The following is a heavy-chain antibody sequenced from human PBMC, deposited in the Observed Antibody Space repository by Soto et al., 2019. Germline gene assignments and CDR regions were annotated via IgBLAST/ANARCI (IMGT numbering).Heavy chain of an antibody. Sequence: SRTLSLTCAISGDSVSSNSAAWNCIIQSPSRGLEWLGRTYYRSRWYSDYAGSLKSRITINPDTSSNQFSLQLHSVTPEDTAVYYCARDRRSGTYNYNWVDPWGQGTLVTV. V-gene: IGHV6-1*01. D-gene: IGHD1-26*01. CDR1: GDSVSSNSAA. CDR3: ARDRRSGTYNYNWVDP. J-gene: IGHJ5*02. CDR2: TYYRSRWYS.